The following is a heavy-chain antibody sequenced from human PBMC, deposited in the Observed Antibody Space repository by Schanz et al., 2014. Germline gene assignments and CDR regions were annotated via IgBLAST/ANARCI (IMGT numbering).Heavy chain of an antibody. Sequence: EVRLVESGGGLVKPGGSLRLSCAASGFSFRTYGMTWVRQAPGKGLEWVSSSSSSSMYICQADSMKDRFTISRDNAKNTMYLQVNNVSTEDTAVDAGVRYKEGDVAVDGRGPFDYWGQGTLVTVAS. J-gene: IGHJ4*02. D-gene: IGHD6-19*01. CDR2: SSSSSMYI. CDR3: VRYKEGDVAVDGRGPFDY. CDR1: GFSFRTYG. V-gene: IGHV3-21*01.